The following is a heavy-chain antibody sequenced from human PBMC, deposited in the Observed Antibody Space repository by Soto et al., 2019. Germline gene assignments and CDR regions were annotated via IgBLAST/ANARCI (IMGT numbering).Heavy chain of an antibody. Sequence: GESLKISCKGSGYNFRSYWITWVRQMPGRGLEWMGRIDPSDSYTTYGPSFQGHVTISVDRSINTAYLQWNSLQASDTAMYFCARYLRSSWYIKYFDPSGQATLVTVSS. CDR3: ARYLRSSWYIKYFDP. CDR2: IDPSDSYT. J-gene: IGHJ5*02. D-gene: IGHD6-13*01. V-gene: IGHV5-10-1*01. CDR1: GYNFRSYW.